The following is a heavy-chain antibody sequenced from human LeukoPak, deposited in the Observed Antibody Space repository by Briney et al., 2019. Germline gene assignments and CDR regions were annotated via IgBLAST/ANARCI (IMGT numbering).Heavy chain of an antibody. CDR2: IRNKANRYTT. CDR1: EFTFSDHY. D-gene: IGHD6-13*01. V-gene: IGHV3-72*01. Sequence: GGSLGLPCAASEFTFSDHYMDWVRQAPGRGLEWVGRIRNKANRYTTEYAASVKGRFIISRDDSKNSLYLEMNSLKTEDTAVYYCARVYSSSWYGSYFDYWGQGALVTVSS. CDR3: ARVYSSSWYGSYFDY. J-gene: IGHJ4*02.